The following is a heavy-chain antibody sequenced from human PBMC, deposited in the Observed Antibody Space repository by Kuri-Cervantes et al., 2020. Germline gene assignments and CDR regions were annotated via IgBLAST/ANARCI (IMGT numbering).Heavy chain of an antibody. CDR2: IYYSGGT. D-gene: IGHD6-19*01. Sequence: ESLKISCAASGFTFRSYWMSWVRQAPGKGLEWIGYIYYSGGTNYNPSLESRVTISVDTSKNHFSLKLSSVTAADTAVYYCARPSPSGYSSGWSYFDYWGQGTLVTVSS. CDR1: GFTFRSYW. V-gene: IGHV4-59*08. J-gene: IGHJ4*02. CDR3: ARPSPSGYSSGWSYFDY.